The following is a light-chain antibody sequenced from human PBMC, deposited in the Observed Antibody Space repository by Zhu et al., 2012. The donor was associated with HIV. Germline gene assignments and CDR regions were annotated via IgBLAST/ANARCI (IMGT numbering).Light chain of an antibody. CDR1: QSVGSK. CDR3: QQYSDWPPWT. V-gene: IGKV3-15*01. Sequence: EIVLTQSPATLPMPPGGGATLSCRASQSVGSKLAWYQQRRGQAPRLLIYDASTRATGIPTRFSGSGSGTEFTLTISNMQSEDFAVYYCQQYSDWPPWTFGLGTKVEIK. CDR2: DAS. J-gene: IGKJ1*01.